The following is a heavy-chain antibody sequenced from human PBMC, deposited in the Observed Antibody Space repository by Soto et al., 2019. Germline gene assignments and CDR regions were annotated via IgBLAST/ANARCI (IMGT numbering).Heavy chain of an antibody. Sequence: SETLSLTCAVYGGSFRGYYWSWIRQPPGKGLEWIGEINHSGSTNYNPSLKSRVTISVDTSKHQFSLTLSSVTAADTAVYYCARGGRYCSGGSCSHKGYYYYGTDVWGQGTTVTVSS. CDR1: GGSFRGYY. CDR3: ARGGRYCSGGSCSHKGYYYYGTDV. CDR2: INHSGST. V-gene: IGHV4-34*01. J-gene: IGHJ6*02. D-gene: IGHD2-15*01.